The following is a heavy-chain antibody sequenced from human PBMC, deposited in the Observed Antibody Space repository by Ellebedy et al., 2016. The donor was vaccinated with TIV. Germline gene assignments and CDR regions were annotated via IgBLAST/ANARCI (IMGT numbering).Heavy chain of an antibody. CDR1: GGSISSYY. Sequence: MPSETLSLTCTVSGGSISSYYWSWIRQPPGQGLEWIGDIHHSGNSHIHPSLKSRVTLSLDTSKNQFSLDLSSVTAADTATYYCARDLGRYGMDVWGQGTTFTVSS. V-gene: IGHV4-59*01. CDR2: IHHSGNS. J-gene: IGHJ6*02. CDR3: ARDLGRYGMDV.